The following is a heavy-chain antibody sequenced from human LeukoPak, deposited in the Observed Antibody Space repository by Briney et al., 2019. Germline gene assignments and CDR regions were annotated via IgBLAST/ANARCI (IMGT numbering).Heavy chain of an antibody. D-gene: IGHD2-15*01. V-gene: IGHV3-23*01. CDR3: AKEPYPQKNGVVAATGFFDY. Sequence: GGSLRLSCAASGFTFSSYAMSWVRQAPGKGLEWVSAISGSGGSTYYADSVKGRFTISRDNSKNTLYLQMNSLRAEDTAVYYCAKEPYPQKNGVVAATGFFDYWGQGTLVTVSS. CDR2: ISGSGGST. CDR1: GFTFSSYA. J-gene: IGHJ4*02.